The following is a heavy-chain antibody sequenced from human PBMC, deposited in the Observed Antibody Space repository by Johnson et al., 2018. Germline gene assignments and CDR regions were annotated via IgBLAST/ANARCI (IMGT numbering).Heavy chain of an antibody. CDR3: AKGTVARYYYYHMDV. CDR2: ISYDGTKK. Sequence: QVQLVESGGGVVEDGRSLRLCCLVSGFTFKMYGMHWVRQAPGKGLEWVAVISYDGTKKYYADSVEGRFTVSRDNSRDTLYLQMNSLRAEDTALYYCAKGTVARYYYYHMDVWGKGITVTVSS. CDR1: GFTFKMYG. V-gene: IGHV3-30*18. J-gene: IGHJ6*03. D-gene: IGHD4-23*01.